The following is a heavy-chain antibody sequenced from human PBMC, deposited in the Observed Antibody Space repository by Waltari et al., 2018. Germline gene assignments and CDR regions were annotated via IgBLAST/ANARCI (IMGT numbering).Heavy chain of an antibody. CDR3: ARDQGYCSGGSCYGGDFDY. Sequence: QVQLVQSGAEVKKPGSSVKVSCKASGGTFSSYAISWVRQAPGPGLEWMGRIIPSFGTANYAQKFQGRVTITADKSTSTAYMELSSLRSEDTAVYYCARDQGYCSGGSCYGGDFDYWGQGTLVTVSS. D-gene: IGHD2-15*01. CDR2: IIPSFGTA. V-gene: IGHV1-69*08. CDR1: GGTFSSYA. J-gene: IGHJ4*02.